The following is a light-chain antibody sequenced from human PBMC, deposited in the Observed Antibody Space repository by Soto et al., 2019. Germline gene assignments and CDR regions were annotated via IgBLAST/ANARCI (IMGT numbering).Light chain of an antibody. V-gene: IGKV1-39*01. CDR2: AAS. CDR3: QQSSTTPVYT. Sequence: DIQMTQSKSSLSASVGDRVSITCRASQNIIFYLNWYQQKIGKAPKLMIYAASNLQSGVPSRFSGTGSGADFTLTISNLQPEDSATYVGQQSSTTPVYTFGQGTRLEIK. J-gene: IGKJ5*01. CDR1: QNIIFY.